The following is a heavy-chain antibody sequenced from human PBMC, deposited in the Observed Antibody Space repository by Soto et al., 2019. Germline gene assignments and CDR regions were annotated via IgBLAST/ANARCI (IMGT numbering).Heavy chain of an antibody. Sequence: QVQLVQSGAEVKKPGSSVKVSCKASGGTFSSYAISWVRQAPGQGLEWMGGIIPIFGTANYAQKFQGRVTITADKSTSTAYMELSSLRSEDTDVYYCARGPDIVVVPAAIKGVPSWFDPWGQGTLVTVSS. CDR3: ARGPDIVVVPAAIKGVPSWFDP. J-gene: IGHJ5*02. CDR2: IIPIFGTA. V-gene: IGHV1-69*06. D-gene: IGHD2-2*02. CDR1: GGTFSSYA.